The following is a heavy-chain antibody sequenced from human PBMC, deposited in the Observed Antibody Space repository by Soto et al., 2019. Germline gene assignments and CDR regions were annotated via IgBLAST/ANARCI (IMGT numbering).Heavy chain of an antibody. CDR2: INPSGGST. Sequence: GASVKVSCKASGYTFTSYYMHWVRQAPGQGLEWMGIINPSGGSTSYAQKFQGRVTMTRDTSTSTVYMELSSLRSEDTAVYYCARVLRDILTGYYIFDYWGQGTLVTVSS. J-gene: IGHJ4*02. CDR1: GYTFTSYY. D-gene: IGHD3-9*01. CDR3: ARVLRDILTGYYIFDY. V-gene: IGHV1-46*01.